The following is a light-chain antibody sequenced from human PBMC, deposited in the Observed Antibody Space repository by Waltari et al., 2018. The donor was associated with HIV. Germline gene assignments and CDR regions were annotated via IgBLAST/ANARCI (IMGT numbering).Light chain of an antibody. CDR1: QDIGDF. V-gene: IGKV1-39*01. Sequence: DLQMTQSPSSLSASIGDRVTISCRANQDIGDFLNWYQQKPGKTPDLLIYSVSTLQRGVPSRFIGSGSRTEFTLTIASLQPEDFATYFCQQSDTIPFTFGQGTRLVI. CDR2: SVS. CDR3: QQSDTIPFT. J-gene: IGKJ2*01.